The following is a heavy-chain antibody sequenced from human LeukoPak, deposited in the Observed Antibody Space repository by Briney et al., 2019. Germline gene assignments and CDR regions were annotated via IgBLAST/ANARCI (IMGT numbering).Heavy chain of an antibody. V-gene: IGHV3-23*01. CDR1: GFSFSSHA. D-gene: IGHD2-15*01. CDR3: AKQVFGSGGSFYHFAY. Sequence: PGGSLRLSCAVSGFSFSSHAMIWVRQAPGKGLEWVSSISDSGGRTYFADSVNGRFTISRDNSKNTLYLQLDSLRAEDTAVYYCAKQVFGSGGSFYHFAYWGQGAPVTVSS. J-gene: IGHJ4*02. CDR2: ISDSGGRT.